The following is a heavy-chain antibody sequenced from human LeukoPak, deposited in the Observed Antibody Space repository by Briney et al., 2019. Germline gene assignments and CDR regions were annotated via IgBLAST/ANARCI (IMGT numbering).Heavy chain of an antibody. V-gene: IGHV4-39*01. CDR1: GGSISSGSYY. Sequence: PSETLSLTCTVSGGSISSGSYYWSWIRQPAGKGLEWIGSIYYSGNTYYNASLKSQVSISINTSKNQFSLRLTSVTAADTAVYYCARQTGSGLFILPGGQGTLVTVSS. J-gene: IGHJ4*02. D-gene: IGHD3/OR15-3a*01. CDR2: IYYSGNT. CDR3: ARQTGSGLFILP.